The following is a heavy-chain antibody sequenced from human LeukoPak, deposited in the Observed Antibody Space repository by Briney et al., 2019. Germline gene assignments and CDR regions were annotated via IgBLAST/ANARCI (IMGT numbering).Heavy chain of an antibody. CDR2: INHSGST. CDR1: GGSFSGYY. V-gene: IGHV4-34*01. CDR3: ARGHRYSSGWYVLDY. J-gene: IGHJ4*02. D-gene: IGHD6-19*01. Sequence: PSETLSLTCAVYGGSFSGYYWSWIRQPPGKGLEWLGEINHSGSTNYNPSLKSRVTISVDTSKNQFSLKLSSVTAADTAVYYCARGHRYSSGWYVLDYWGQGTLVTVSS.